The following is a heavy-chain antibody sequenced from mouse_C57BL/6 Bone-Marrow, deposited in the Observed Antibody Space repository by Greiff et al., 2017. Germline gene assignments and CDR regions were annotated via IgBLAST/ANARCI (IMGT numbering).Heavy chain of an antibody. D-gene: IGHD2-4*01. CDR2: KRSKSSNYAT. Sequence: VQLVASGGGLVQPTGSLKLSCAASGFTFNTYAMYWVRQAPGKGLEWVARKRSKSSNYATYYADSVKDRFTISRDDSQSMLYLQMNNLKTEDTAMYYSVRHYYDYDGFAYWGQGTLVTVSA. CDR3: VRHYYDYDGFAY. CDR1: GFTFNTYA. J-gene: IGHJ3*01. V-gene: IGHV10-3*01.